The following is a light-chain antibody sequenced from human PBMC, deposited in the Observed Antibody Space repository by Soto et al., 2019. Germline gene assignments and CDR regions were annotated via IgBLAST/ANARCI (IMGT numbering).Light chain of an antibody. CDR2: SNS. V-gene: IGLV1-47*02. Sequence: QPVLTQPPSASGTPGQRVTISCSGSSSNIGSNYVYWYQQLPGTAPKLLIYSNSQRPSGVPDRFSGSKSGASASLAISGLRSDDEADYYCAGWDDSLSGPVFGGGTKLTVL. J-gene: IGLJ3*02. CDR3: AGWDDSLSGPV. CDR1: SSNIGSNY.